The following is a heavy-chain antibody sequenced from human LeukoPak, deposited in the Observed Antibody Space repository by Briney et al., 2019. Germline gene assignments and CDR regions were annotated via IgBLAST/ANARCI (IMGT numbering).Heavy chain of an antibody. CDR1: GYTFTSYG. Sequence: ASVTVSCTASGYTFTSYGISWVRQAPGQGLEWMGWISAYNGNTNYAQKPQGRVTMTTDTSTSTAYMELRSLRSDDTAVYYCARAGPIYTDYYGSGSYYKEIDYWGQGTLVTVSS. J-gene: IGHJ4*02. CDR2: ISAYNGNT. V-gene: IGHV1-18*01. D-gene: IGHD3-10*01. CDR3: ARAGPIYTDYYGSGSYYKEIDY.